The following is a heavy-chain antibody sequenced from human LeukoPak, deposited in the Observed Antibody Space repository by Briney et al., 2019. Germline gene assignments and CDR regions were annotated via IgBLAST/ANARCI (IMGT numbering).Heavy chain of an antibody. D-gene: IGHD6-19*01. V-gene: IGHV3-7*01. Sequence: GGSLRLSCAASGFTFSSYWMSWVRQAPGKGREWVANIKQDGSDTYYPDSMKGRFLISRDNPKNSLFLQISSLRAEDTGIYFCARGVYSSGSYPDTFDIWDQGTMVTVSS. CDR1: GFTFSSYW. CDR3: ARGVYSSGSYPDTFDI. CDR2: IKQDGSDT. J-gene: IGHJ3*02.